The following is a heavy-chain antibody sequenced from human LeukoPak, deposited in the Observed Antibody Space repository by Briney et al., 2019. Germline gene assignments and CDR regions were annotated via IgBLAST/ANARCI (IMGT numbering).Heavy chain of an antibody. CDR2: ISGSGGST. D-gene: IGHD1-26*01. CDR3: AKDRSAARVGATPTYYFDY. CDR1: GITFSSYA. V-gene: IGHV3-23*01. J-gene: IGHJ4*02. Sequence: PGGSLTLSCAASGITFSSYARNWVRQAPGKGLEWVSGISGSGGSTYYADSVKGRFTISRDNSKNTLYLQMNSLRAEDTAVYYCAKDRSAARVGATPTYYFDYWGQGTLVTVSS.